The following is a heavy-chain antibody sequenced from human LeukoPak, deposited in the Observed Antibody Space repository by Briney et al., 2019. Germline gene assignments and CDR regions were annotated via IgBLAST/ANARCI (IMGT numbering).Heavy chain of an antibody. J-gene: IGHJ6*03. V-gene: IGHV3-48*03. CDR1: GFTFSSYE. D-gene: IGHD3-10*01. Sequence: GGSLRLSCAASGFTFSSYEMNWVRQAPGKGLEWVSYISSSGSTIYYADSVKGRFTISRDNAKNSLYLQMNSLRAEDTAVYYCARARGGYSPYYYYYMDVWGKGTTVTISS. CDR2: ISSSGSTI. CDR3: ARARGGYSPYYYYYMDV.